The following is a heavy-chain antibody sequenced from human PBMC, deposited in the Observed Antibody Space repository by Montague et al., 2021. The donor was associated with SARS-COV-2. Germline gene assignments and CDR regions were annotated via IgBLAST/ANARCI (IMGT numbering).Heavy chain of an antibody. CDR2: IYYTGST. CDR3: ARGGTPSYYDFLTGYIRLPSCFDP. V-gene: IGHV4-59*02. J-gene: IGHJ5*02. Sequence: ETLSLTCTVSGGSVSSYYWGWIRQPPGKGLEWMGYIYYTGSTNYNPSLKSRVTISVDMSNNQFSLRVNSVTAADTAVYYCARGGTPSYYDFLTGYIRLPSCFDPWGQGTLVTVSS. CDR1: GGSVSSYY. D-gene: IGHD3-9*01.